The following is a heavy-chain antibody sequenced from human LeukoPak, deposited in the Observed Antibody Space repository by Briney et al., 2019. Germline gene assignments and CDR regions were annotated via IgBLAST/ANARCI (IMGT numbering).Heavy chain of an antibody. CDR2: IYYSGST. J-gene: IGHJ4*02. D-gene: IGHD3-3*01. V-gene: IGHV4-39*07. Sequence: SETLSLTCTVSGGSISSSSYYWGWIRQPPGKGLEWIGSIYYSGSTYYNPSLKSRVTISVDTSKNQFSLKLSSVTAADTAFYYCARDTPNYDFWSGCDYWGQGTLVTVSS. CDR3: ARDTPNYDFWSGCDY. CDR1: GGSISSSSYY.